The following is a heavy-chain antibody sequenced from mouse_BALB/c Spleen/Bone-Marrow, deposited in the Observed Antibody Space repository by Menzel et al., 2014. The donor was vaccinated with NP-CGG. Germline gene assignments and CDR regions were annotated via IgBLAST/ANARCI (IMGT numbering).Heavy chain of an antibody. Sequence: VQLVESGADLVRPGASVKLSCKASGYTFTSYWINWVKQRPGQGLEWIGNIYPSDSYTNYNQKFRDKATLTVDTSSSTAYMQLSSPTSEDSAVYYCTRQDYYGNSDWYFDVWGAGTTVTVSS. J-gene: IGHJ1*01. CDR3: TRQDYYGNSDWYFDV. CDR2: IYPSDSYT. D-gene: IGHD1-1*01. V-gene: IGHV1-59*01. CDR1: GYTFTSYW.